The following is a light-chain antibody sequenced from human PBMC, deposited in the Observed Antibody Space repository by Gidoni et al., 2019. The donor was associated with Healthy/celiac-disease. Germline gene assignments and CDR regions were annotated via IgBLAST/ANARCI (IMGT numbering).Light chain of an antibody. V-gene: IGKV3-20*01. J-gene: IGKJ3*01. CDR2: GAS. CDR1: QSVSSSY. Sequence: EIVFTQSPVTLSLSPGERATLSCRASQSVSSSYLAWYQQKPGQAPRLLSYGASSRATGIPDRFSGSGSGTDFTRTISRLEPEDFAVYYWQQYGSSPFTFGPGTKVDIK. CDR3: QQYGSSPFT.